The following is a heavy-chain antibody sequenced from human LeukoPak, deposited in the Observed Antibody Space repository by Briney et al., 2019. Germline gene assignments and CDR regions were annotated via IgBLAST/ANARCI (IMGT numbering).Heavy chain of an antibody. J-gene: IGHJ4*02. V-gene: IGHV3-30-3*01. D-gene: IGHD3-10*01. Sequence: GGSLRLSCAASGFTFSSYAMHWVRQAPGKGLEWVAVISYDGSNKYYADSVKGRFTISRDNSMNTLYLQMNSLRAEDTAVYYCARDSSLWFGELFRWGQGTLVTVSS. CDR2: ISYDGSNK. CDR1: GFTFSSYA. CDR3: ARDSSLWFGELFR.